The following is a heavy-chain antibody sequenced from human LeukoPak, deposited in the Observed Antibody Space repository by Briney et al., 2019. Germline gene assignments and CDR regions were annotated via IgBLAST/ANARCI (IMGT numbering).Heavy chain of an antibody. Sequence: PGGSLRLSCAASGFTFSNYGMHRVRQAPGKGLEWVAFIRYDGSNKSYADSVKGRFTISRDNSKDTLYLQMNSLRAEDTAVYYCAKDKYSPFDYWGQGTLVTVSS. CDR3: AKDKYSPFDY. D-gene: IGHD5-18*01. V-gene: IGHV3-30*02. CDR2: IRYDGSNK. CDR1: GFTFSNYG. J-gene: IGHJ4*02.